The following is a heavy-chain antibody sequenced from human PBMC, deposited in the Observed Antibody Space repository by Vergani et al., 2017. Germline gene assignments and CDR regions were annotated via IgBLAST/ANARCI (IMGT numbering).Heavy chain of an antibody. CDR1: GGSFSSDNVY. D-gene: IGHD3-10*01. CDR2: NYTSGST. J-gene: IGHJ5*02. Sequence: QVQLQESGPGLVTPSQTLSLTCSVSGGSFSSDNVYWTWIRQPAGKGLEWIGRNYTSGSTEYNPSLKSRVTISIDTSKNQFSLNLSSVTAADTAVYYCARAQYYNWFDPWGQGRMVTVSS. CDR3: ARAQYYNWFDP. V-gene: IGHV4-61*02.